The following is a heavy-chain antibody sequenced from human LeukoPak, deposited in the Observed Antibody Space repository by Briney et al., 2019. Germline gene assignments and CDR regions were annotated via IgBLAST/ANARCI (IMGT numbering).Heavy chain of an antibody. J-gene: IGHJ4*02. Sequence: SETLSLTCTVSGDSISSGAYYWGWIRQPPGKGLEWIGSISYSGTTYYNPSLKSRVAISVDTSKTQFSLILNTVTAADTAVYYCVRDSPISDNWGQGTLVTVSS. V-gene: IGHV4-39*07. CDR1: GDSISSGAYY. CDR3: VRDSPISDN. D-gene: IGHD3-3*02. CDR2: ISYSGTT.